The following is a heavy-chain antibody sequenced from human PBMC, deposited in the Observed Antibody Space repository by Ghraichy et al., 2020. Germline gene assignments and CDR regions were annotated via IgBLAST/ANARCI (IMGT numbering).Heavy chain of an antibody. V-gene: IGHV3-7*01. J-gene: IGHJ3*02. CDR3: ASLQRDI. CDR1: GFVSGSYW. Sequence: GSLRLSCGASGFVSGSYWMTWVRQAPGKGLEWVATIKQDGSEKYYVDSVRGRFTISRANAQNSLYLEMNSLRAEDTAVYYCASLQRDIWGQGTTVTVSS. CDR2: IKQDGSEK.